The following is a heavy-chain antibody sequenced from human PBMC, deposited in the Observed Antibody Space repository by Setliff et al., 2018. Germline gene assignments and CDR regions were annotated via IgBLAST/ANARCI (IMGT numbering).Heavy chain of an antibody. CDR2: IRAGSDNI. J-gene: IGHJ4*02. D-gene: IGHD2-8*01. V-gene: IGHV3-9*01. CDR1: GFIFDDYA. Sequence: LRLSCAASGFIFDDYAMHWVRQAPGKGLEWVSGIRAGSDNIAYADSVKGRLTISRDNAENSLYLQLDSLRPDDTAFYYCARGHCTTTSCFLDHWGQGIMVTVSS. CDR3: ARGHCTTTSCFLDH.